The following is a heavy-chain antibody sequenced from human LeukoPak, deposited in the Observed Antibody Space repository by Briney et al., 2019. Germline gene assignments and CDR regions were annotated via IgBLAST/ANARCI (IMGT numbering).Heavy chain of an antibody. V-gene: IGHV4-34*01. J-gene: IGHJ4*02. Sequence: SETLSLTCAVYGGSFSGYYWSWIRQPPGKGLEWIGGINHSGSTNYNPSLKSRVTISVDTSKNQFSLKLSSVTAADTAVYYCARDEYYYDSSGYSYWGQGTLVTVSS. D-gene: IGHD3-22*01. CDR2: INHSGST. CDR3: ARDEYYYDSSGYSY. CDR1: GGSFSGYY.